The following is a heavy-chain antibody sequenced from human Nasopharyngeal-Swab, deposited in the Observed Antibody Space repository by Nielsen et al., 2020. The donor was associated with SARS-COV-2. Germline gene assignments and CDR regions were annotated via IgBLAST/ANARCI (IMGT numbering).Heavy chain of an antibody. Sequence: SVKVSCKASGGTFSSYAISWVRQAPGQGLEWMGGIIPIFGTANYAQKFQGRVTITADESTSTAYMELSSLRSEDTDVYYCARGVSSSSLYYYYMDVWGKGTTVTVSS. V-gene: IGHV1-69*13. CDR3: ARGVSSSSLYYYYMDV. J-gene: IGHJ6*03. CDR1: GGTFSSYA. CDR2: IIPIFGTA. D-gene: IGHD6-6*01.